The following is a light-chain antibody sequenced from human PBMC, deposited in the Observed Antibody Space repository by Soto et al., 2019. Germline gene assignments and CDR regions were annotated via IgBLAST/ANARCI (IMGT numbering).Light chain of an antibody. CDR2: GAS. J-gene: IGKJ1*01. Sequence: AIQMTQSPSSLSASVGDRVTITCRASQDIRNELGWYQQRPGKAPKALIYGASNLQSGVPSRFSGSGFVTDFTLTISSLQPEDFATYYCLQDRNYPRTFGQGTKVESK. V-gene: IGKV1-6*01. CDR3: LQDRNYPRT. CDR1: QDIRNE.